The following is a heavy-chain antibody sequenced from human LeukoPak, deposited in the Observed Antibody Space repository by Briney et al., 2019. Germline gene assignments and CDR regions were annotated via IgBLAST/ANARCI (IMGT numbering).Heavy chain of an antibody. D-gene: IGHD6-6*01. J-gene: IGHJ3*02. Sequence: ASVKVSCKASGYTFTSYYMHWVRQAPGQGLEWMGIINPSGGSTSYAQKFQGRVTMTRDMSTSTVYMELSSLRSEDTAVYYCARDSKYSSSYRLRKDAFDIWGQGTMVTVSS. V-gene: IGHV1-46*01. CDR3: ARDSKYSSSYRLRKDAFDI. CDR2: INPSGGST. CDR1: GYTFTSYY.